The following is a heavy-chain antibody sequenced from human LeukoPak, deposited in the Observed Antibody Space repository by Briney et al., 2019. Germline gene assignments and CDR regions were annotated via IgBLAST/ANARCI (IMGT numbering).Heavy chain of an antibody. J-gene: IGHJ5*02. V-gene: IGHV3-74*01. CDR3: ARGPGYSSSWYGTDL. Sequence: PGGSLRLSCAASGFTLSSYWMHWVRQASGKGLVWVSRINSDGSTTNYADSVKGRFTISRDNAKNTLYLQMDSLRAEDTAVYYCARGPGYSSSWYGTDLWGQGALVTVSS. CDR2: INSDGSTT. D-gene: IGHD6-13*01. CDR1: GFTLSSYW.